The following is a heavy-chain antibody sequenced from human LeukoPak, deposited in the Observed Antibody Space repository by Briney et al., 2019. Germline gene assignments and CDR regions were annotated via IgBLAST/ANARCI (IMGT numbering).Heavy chain of an antibody. CDR2: IWYDGSNK. CDR3: GRIVKDSRSWYSDH. J-gene: IGHJ4*01. V-gene: IGHV3-33*01. CDR1: GFSFRSYG. D-gene: IGHD6-13*01. Sequence: GGSLRVCCAASGFSFRSYGMHWVRQAAGKGLEWVAVIWYDGSNKYYADSVKGRFTISRDNSKNTLYLQMNSLRAEDTAVYYRGRIVKDSRSWYSDHWGQGILVTVSS.